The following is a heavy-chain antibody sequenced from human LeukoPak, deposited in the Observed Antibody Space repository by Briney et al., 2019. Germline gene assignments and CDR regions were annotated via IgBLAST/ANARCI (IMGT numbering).Heavy chain of an antibody. Sequence: SETLSLTCNVSGGSLSSHYWSWVRQSPEKGLEWIGQIYHTGSTLYNPSLRSRFAISVDTSENKFFLNVKSVTAADTAVYYCAREGRWGMKYYFDFWGQGTLVIVSS. D-gene: IGHD4-23*01. CDR1: GGSLSSHY. V-gene: IGHV4-59*11. CDR2: IYHTGST. CDR3: AREGRWGMKYYFDF. J-gene: IGHJ4*02.